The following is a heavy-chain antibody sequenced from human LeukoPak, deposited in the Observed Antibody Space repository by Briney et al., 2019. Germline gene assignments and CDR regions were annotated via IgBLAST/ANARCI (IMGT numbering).Heavy chain of an antibody. J-gene: IGHJ1*01. CDR2: IYYSGST. V-gene: IGHV4-39*07. D-gene: IGHD3-3*01. CDR1: GGSISSSSYY. CDR3: ARRTAYYDFWSGHEYFQH. Sequence: SETLSLTCTVSGGSISSSSYYWGWIRQPPGKGLEWIGSIYYSGSTYYNPSLKSRVTISVDTSKNQFSLKLSSVTAADTAVYYCARRTAYYDFWSGHEYFQHWGQGTLVTVSS.